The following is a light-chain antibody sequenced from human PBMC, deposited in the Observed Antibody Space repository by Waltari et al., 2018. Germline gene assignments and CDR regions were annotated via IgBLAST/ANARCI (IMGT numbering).Light chain of an antibody. J-gene: IGLJ3*02. CDR2: DVF. Sequence: QSALTQPASVSGSPGQSITISCTGTSSDDGFYNYVSWYQQHPGNAPKQLIYDVFERSLGVTHRFSGCRAGNTASLTISWVKAEDGADYYCNSCTGSRSWVFGGGTKLTVL. CDR3: NSCTGSRSWV. CDR1: SSDDGFYNY. V-gene: IGLV2-14*01.